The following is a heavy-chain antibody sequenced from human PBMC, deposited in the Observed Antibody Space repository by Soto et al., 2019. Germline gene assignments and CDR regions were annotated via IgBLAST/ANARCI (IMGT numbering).Heavy chain of an antibody. V-gene: IGHV4-59*01. Sequence: PSETLSLTCTVSGGSISSYYWSWIRQPPGKGLEWIGYIYYSGSTNYNPSLKSRVTISVDTSKNQFSLKLSSVTAADTAVYYCARDLLWSGEGSYYEYYYYYGMDVWGQGTTVTVS. CDR3: ARDLLWSGEGSYYEYYYYYGMDV. CDR1: GGSISSYY. D-gene: IGHD1-26*01. CDR2: IYYSGST. J-gene: IGHJ6*02.